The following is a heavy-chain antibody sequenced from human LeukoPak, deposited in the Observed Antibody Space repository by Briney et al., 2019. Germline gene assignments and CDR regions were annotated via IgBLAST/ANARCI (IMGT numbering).Heavy chain of an antibody. J-gene: IGHJ4*02. V-gene: IGHV4-59*01. CDR2: IYYSGST. D-gene: IGHD2-21*02. Sequence: SETLSLTSTVSGGSISSYYWSWIRQPPGKGLEWIGYIYYSGSTNYNPSLKSRVTISVDTSKNQFSLKLSSVTAADTAVYYCARGGSGGDCSAFDYWGQGTLVTVSS. CDR1: GGSISSYY. CDR3: ARGGSGGDCSAFDY.